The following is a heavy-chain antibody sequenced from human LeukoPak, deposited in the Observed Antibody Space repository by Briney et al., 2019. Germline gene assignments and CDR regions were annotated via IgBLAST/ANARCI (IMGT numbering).Heavy chain of an antibody. D-gene: IGHD1-14*01. CDR3: ARDSGTRVSAFDI. V-gene: IGHV3-53*01. CDR1: GFTVSSNY. Sequence: GGSLRLSCAASGFTVSSNYMSWVRQAPGKGLEWVSVIYSGGSTYYADSVKGRFTISRDNSKNTLYLQMNSLRVEDTAVYYCARDSGTRVSAFDIWGQGTMVTVSS. CDR2: IYSGGST. J-gene: IGHJ3*02.